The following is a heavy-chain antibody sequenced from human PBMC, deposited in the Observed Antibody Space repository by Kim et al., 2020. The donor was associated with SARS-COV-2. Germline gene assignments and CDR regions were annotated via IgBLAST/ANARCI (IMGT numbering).Heavy chain of an antibody. CDR2: IKSKTHGGTT. V-gene: IGHV3-15*01. CDR3: TTGLQQLAPYYYYYYAMDV. CDR1: GFTFSNAW. Sequence: GGSLRLSCAASGFTFSNAWMSWVRQAPGKGLEWVGRIKSKTHGGTTDYAAPVKGRFTISRDDSKNTLYLQMNSLKTEDTAVFYCTTGLQQLAPYYYYYYAMDVWGQGTTVTVSS. D-gene: IGHD6-13*01. J-gene: IGHJ6*02.